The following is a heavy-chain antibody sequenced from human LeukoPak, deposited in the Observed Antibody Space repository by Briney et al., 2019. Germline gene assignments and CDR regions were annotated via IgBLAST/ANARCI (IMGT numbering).Heavy chain of an antibody. J-gene: IGHJ4*02. V-gene: IGHV3-30*03. CDR1: GFTFSNNA. CDR3: ARVWYSSGWYGIDY. CDR2: ISYNGSNK. Sequence: GGSLRLSCAPSGFTFSNNAMHWVRQAPGKGLEWVAVISYNGSNKYNADSVKGRFTISRDNSKNTLYLQMDRLSAEDTALCDCARVWYSSGWYGIDYWGQGTLVTVSS. D-gene: IGHD6-19*01.